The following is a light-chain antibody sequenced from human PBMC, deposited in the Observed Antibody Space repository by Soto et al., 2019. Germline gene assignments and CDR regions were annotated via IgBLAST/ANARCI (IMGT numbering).Light chain of an antibody. CDR1: DSNIGGYNY. Sequence: QSALTQPRSVSGSPGQSVTISCTGTDSNIGGYNYVAWYQQHPGKAPRLMIYDVFKRASGVPDRFSASKSGNTAALTISGLRAEDEADYYCCSYQAGHTYVFGTGTKVTVL. CDR2: DVF. CDR3: CSYQAGHTYV. V-gene: IGLV2-11*01. J-gene: IGLJ1*01.